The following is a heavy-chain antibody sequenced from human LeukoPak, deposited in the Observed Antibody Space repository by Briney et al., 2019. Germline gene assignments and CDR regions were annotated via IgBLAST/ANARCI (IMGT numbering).Heavy chain of an antibody. CDR3: ARDPYSGNYGAYYYYYMDV. J-gene: IGHJ6*03. D-gene: IGHD1-26*01. CDR2: ITSSSTYI. V-gene: IGHV3-21*01. CDR1: GFTFSSYS. Sequence: PGGSLRLSCAASGFTFSSYSMNWVRQAPGKGLEWVSSITSSSTYIYYADSVKGRFTISRDNAKNSLYLQMNSPRAEDSAIYYCARDPYSGNYGAYYYYYMDVWGKGTTVTISS.